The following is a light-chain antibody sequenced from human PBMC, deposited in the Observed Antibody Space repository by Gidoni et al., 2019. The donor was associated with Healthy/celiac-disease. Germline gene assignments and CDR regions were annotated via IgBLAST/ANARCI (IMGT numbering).Light chain of an antibody. CDR1: QSVSSSY. Sequence: EIVLTQSPGTLSLSPGERATLPCRASQSVSSSYLAWYQQKPGQAPRLPIHGASSRATGIPDRFSGSGSGTDFTLTISRLEPEDFAVYYCQQYGSSSLTFGGGTKVEIK. J-gene: IGKJ4*01. CDR3: QQYGSSSLT. V-gene: IGKV3-20*01. CDR2: GAS.